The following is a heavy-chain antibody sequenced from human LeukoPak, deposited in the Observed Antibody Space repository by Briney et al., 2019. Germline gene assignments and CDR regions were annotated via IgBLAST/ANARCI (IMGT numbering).Heavy chain of an antibody. CDR1: GYTFTGYY. CDR2: IIPIFGTA. V-gene: IGHV1-69*13. Sequence: ASVKVSCKASGYTFTGYYMHWVRQAPGQGLEWMGGIIPIFGTANYAQKFQGRVTITADESTSTAYMELSSLRSEDTAVYYCARADTAMPLREGAFDIWGQGTMVTVSS. J-gene: IGHJ3*02. D-gene: IGHD5-18*01. CDR3: ARADTAMPLREGAFDI.